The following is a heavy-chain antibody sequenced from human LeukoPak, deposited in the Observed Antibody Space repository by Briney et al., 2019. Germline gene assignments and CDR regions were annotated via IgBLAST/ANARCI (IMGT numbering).Heavy chain of an antibody. CDR2: IKQDGSEN. Sequence: GGSLRVSCAASGFTFNSYWMTWVRQAPGKGLEWVANIKQDGSENYYVDSVKGRFSISRDNAKNSLYLQMNSLRAKDTAVYYCARHVGGQSRNYYYYIDVWGKGTTVTVSS. J-gene: IGHJ6*03. CDR1: GFTFNSYW. D-gene: IGHD3-10*01. CDR3: ARHVGGQSRNYYYYIDV. V-gene: IGHV3-7*01.